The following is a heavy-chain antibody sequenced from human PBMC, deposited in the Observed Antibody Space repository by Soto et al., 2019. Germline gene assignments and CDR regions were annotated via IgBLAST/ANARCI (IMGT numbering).Heavy chain of an antibody. V-gene: IGHV1-18*01. CDR1: GYTFTSYG. J-gene: IGHJ5*02. CDR3: ARVDLYYYDSSGYAEVYWFDP. Sequence: GASVKVSCKASGYTFTSYGISWVRQAPGQGLEWMGWISAYNGNTNYAQKLQGRVTMTTDTSTSTAYMELRSLRSDDTAVYYCARVDLYYYDSSGYAEVYWFDPWGQGTLVTVSS. CDR2: ISAYNGNT. D-gene: IGHD3-22*01.